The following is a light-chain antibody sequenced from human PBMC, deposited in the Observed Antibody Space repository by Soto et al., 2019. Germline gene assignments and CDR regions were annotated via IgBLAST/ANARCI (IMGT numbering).Light chain of an antibody. V-gene: IGKV3-20*01. CDR2: GAS. Sequence: EIVLTQSPGTLSLSPGERATLSCRASQSVHSDYLAWYQQKPGQAPRLLIFGASDRATGVPDRFSASGSGTDFTLTISRLEPQDFAMYYCQQYGDSPLTFGGGTKVDIK. J-gene: IGKJ4*01. CDR3: QQYGDSPLT. CDR1: QSVHSDY.